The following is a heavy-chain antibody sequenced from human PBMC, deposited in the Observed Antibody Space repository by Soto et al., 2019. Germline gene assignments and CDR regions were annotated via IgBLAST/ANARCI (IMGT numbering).Heavy chain of an antibody. D-gene: IGHD2-21*02. Sequence: QVQLVQSGAEVRKPGSSVEVSCMASGSTFSSYTVNWVRQAPGQGLEWIGRIIPVLGVTHYARRFQGRVTITANRSRXTXNXGLTSLTAEDTAVYYCARRRYCGVDCYNKFYYGMDVWGQGTTVTVSS. CDR1: GSTFSSYT. CDR3: ARRRYCGVDCYNKFYYGMDV. V-gene: IGHV1-69*02. J-gene: IGHJ6*02. CDR2: IIPVLGVT.